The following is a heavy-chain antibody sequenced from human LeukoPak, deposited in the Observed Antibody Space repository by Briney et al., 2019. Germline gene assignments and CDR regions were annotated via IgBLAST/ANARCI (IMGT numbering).Heavy chain of an antibody. J-gene: IGHJ5*02. CDR2: ISGSGGST. D-gene: IGHD4-17*01. CDR3: AKDRENDYGDYSWFDP. Sequence: GGSLRLSCAASGFTFSSYAMSWARQAPGKGLEWVSAISGSGGSTYYADSVKGRFTISRDNSKNTLYLQMNSLRAEDTAVYYCAKDRENDYGDYSWFDPWGQGTLVTVSS. V-gene: IGHV3-23*01. CDR1: GFTFSSYA.